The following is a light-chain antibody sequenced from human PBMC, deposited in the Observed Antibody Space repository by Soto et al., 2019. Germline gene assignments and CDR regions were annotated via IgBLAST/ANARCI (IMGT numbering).Light chain of an antibody. Sequence: QSALTQPPSASGSPGQSVTISCTGTFNDVGGYNYVSWYQQYPGEAPKLMIYEVVKRPSGVPDRFSGSKSGNTASLTVSGLQAEDEADYYCCSYAGHTNVLFGGGTQLTVL. V-gene: IGLV2-8*01. CDR2: EVV. CDR1: FNDVGGYNY. CDR3: CSYAGHTNVL. J-gene: IGLJ2*01.